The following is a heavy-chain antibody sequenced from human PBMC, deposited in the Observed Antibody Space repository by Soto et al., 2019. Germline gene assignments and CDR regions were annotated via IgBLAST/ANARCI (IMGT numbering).Heavy chain of an antibody. Sequence: QVQLVQSGAEVKKPGPSVKVSGKASGYTFTSDDINRVRQATGQGLEGMGWMNPNSANTGYAQKVQGRVTMTRNTSISTAYMELSSLRSEDTAVYYCAREGVRGMDVWGQGTTVTVSS. CDR3: AREGVRGMDV. J-gene: IGHJ6*02. CDR2: MNPNSANT. D-gene: IGHD3-16*01. V-gene: IGHV1-8*01. CDR1: GYTFTSDD.